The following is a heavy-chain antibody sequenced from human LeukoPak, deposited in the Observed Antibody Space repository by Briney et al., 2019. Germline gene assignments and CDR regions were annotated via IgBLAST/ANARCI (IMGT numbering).Heavy chain of an antibody. D-gene: IGHD2-2*01. V-gene: IGHV1-69*05. CDR2: IIPIFGTR. CDR1: GGTFRSYA. CDR3: ARSPLTYCSSTSCYGLDP. J-gene: IGHJ5*02. Sequence: SVKVSCKASGGTFRSYAISWVRQAPGQGLEWMGRIIPIFGTRNYAQKFQGRVTIITDESTSTAYMELSSLRSEDTAVYYCARSPLTYCSSTSCYGLDPWGQGTLVTVSS.